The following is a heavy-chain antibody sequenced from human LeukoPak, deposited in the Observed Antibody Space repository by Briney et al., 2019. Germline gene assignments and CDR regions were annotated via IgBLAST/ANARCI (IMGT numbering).Heavy chain of an antibody. Sequence: GRFLRLSCAASGFTFSSYGMHWVRQAPGKGLEWVAVISYDGSNKYYADSVKGRFTISRDNSKNTLYLQMNSLRAEDTAVYYCATRPGWGQGTLVTVSS. CDR1: GFTFSSYG. CDR3: ATRPG. J-gene: IGHJ4*02. D-gene: IGHD1-14*01. CDR2: ISYDGSNK. V-gene: IGHV3-30*03.